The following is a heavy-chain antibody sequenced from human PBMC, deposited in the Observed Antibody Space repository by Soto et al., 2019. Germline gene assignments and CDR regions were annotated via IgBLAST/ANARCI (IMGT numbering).Heavy chain of an antibody. J-gene: IGHJ6*02. CDR2: IWYDGSNK. V-gene: IGHV3-33*01. D-gene: IGHD3-10*01. Sequence: GGSLRLSCAASGFTFSSYGMHWVRQAPGKGLEWVAVIWYDGSNKYYADSVKGRFTISRDNSKNTLYLQMNSLRAEDTAVYYCARDLTMVRGHRCHYYRMDVWGHGTTVTVSS. CDR3: ARDLTMVRGHRCHYYRMDV. CDR1: GFTFSSYG.